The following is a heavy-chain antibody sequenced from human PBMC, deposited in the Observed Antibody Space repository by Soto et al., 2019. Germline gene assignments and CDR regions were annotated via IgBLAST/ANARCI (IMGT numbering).Heavy chain of an antibody. CDR1: GFTFSSYA. CDR3: ARASISMVVYGMDV. V-gene: IGHV3-30-3*01. D-gene: IGHD3-10*01. J-gene: IGHJ6*02. Sequence: QVQVVESGGGVVQPGRSLRLSCAASGFTFSSYAMHWVRQAPGKGLEWVAVTSYDGSNKYYADSVKGRLTISRDNSKTTLYLQMISLRAEDTAVYYCARASISMVVYGMDVWAKGPRSPSP. CDR2: TSYDGSNK.